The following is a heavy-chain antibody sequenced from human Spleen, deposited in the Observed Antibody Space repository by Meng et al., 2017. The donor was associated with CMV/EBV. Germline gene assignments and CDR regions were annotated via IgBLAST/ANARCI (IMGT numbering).Heavy chain of an antibody. CDR3: ARGGHGYGDNSEGYYYGMDV. D-gene: IGHD4/OR15-4a*01. J-gene: IGHJ6*02. V-gene: IGHV1-46*01. CDR2: INPSGGST. Sequence: ASVKVSCKASGYTFIRYYIHWVRRAPGQGLEWMGIINPSGGSTSYAQNVQDRVTMTSDTSTSTVYMELRSLRSEDTAVHYCARGGHGYGDNSEGYYYGMDVWGQGTTVTVSS. CDR1: GYTFIRYY.